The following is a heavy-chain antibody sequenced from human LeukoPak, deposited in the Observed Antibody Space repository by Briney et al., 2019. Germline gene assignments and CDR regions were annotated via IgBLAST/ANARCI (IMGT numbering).Heavy chain of an antibody. CDR1: GGSISSYY. CDR3: ARSGSSGWYRVRGGYYYGMDV. D-gene: IGHD6-19*01. CDR2: IYYSGST. J-gene: IGHJ6*02. Sequence: PSETLSLTCTVSGGSISSYYWSWIRQPPGKGLEWIGYIYYSGSTNYNPSLKSRVTISVDTSKNQFSLKLSSVTAADTAVYYCARSGSSGWYRVRGGYYYGMDVWGQGTTVTVSS. V-gene: IGHV4-59*01.